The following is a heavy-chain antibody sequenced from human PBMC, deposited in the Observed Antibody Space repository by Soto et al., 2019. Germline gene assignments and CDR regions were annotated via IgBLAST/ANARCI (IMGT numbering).Heavy chain of an antibody. CDR3: ARTSRGTFRGVTTNWFDP. J-gene: IGHJ5*02. D-gene: IGHD3-10*01. CDR1: GFSLSTSGMC. CDR2: IDWDDEK. Sequence: SCPTLVNPTQTLTLTCTFSGFSLSTSGMCVNWIRQPPGKALEWLALIDWDDEKYYSTSLKTRLTISKDTSKNQVVLTMTNMGPVDTATYYCARTSRGTFRGVTTNWFDPWGQGTLVTVSS. V-gene: IGHV2-70*01.